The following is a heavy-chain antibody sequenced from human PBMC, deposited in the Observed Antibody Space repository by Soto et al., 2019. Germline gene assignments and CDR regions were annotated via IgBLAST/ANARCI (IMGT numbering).Heavy chain of an antibody. V-gene: IGHV4-39*01. CDR1: GDSLNSDKYY. CDR2: IYFRGNT. J-gene: IGHJ4*02. Sequence: QLQLQESGPGLVKPSETLSLTCSVSGDSLNSDKYYWGWIRQPPGKGLEWIGSIYFRGNTYYNPSLHTRLATSLDKAKSQCSLKLNSVTAADSAVYFCARLEGLATISYYFDFWGQGALVTVSS. CDR3: ARLEGLATISYYFDF. D-gene: IGHD3-9*01.